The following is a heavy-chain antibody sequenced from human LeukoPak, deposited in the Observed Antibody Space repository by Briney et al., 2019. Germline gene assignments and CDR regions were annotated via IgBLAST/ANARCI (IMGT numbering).Heavy chain of an antibody. J-gene: IGHJ4*02. CDR2: INPSGGST. V-gene: IGHV1-46*01. CDR1: GGTFSSYA. D-gene: IGHD1-26*01. Sequence: ASVKVSCKASGGTFSSYAISWVRQAPGQGLEWMGIINPSGGSTSYAQKFQGRVTMTRDMSTSTVYMELSSLRSEDTAVYYCARGEWELLTFGDYWGQGTLVTVSS. CDR3: ARGEWELLTFGDY.